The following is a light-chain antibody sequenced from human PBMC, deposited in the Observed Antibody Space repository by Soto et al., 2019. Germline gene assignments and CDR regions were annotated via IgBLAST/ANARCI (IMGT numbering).Light chain of an antibody. CDR1: QSVSSRS. Sequence: EIVLTQSPGTLSLSPGERATLSCRASQSVSSRSLAWYQQNPGQAHSLLIYGASIRATGIPDNFSGSGSGTDFTRTISRFAPEDIEVYYCQQYGISVTFGQGTRLEI. V-gene: IGKV3-20*01. CDR3: QQYGISVT. CDR2: GAS. J-gene: IGKJ5*01.